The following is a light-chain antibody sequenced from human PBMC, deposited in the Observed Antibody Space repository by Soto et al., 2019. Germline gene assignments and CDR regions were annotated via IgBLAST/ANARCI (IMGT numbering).Light chain of an antibody. J-gene: IGKJ4*01. CDR1: QGISNY. CDR3: QEYKNAPLT. Sequence: DIQMTQSPSSLSASVGDRVTLTCRASQGISNYLAWYQQRPGKVPKLLIYAASILQSGVPSRFSGSGSGADFTLTISSLQPEDVATYYCQEYKNAPLTFGGGTKVEIK. V-gene: IGKV1-27*01. CDR2: AAS.